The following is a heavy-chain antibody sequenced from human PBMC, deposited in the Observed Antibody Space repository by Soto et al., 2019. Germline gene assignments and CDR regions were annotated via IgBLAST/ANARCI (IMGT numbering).Heavy chain of an antibody. V-gene: IGHV1-69*06. D-gene: IGHD2-15*01. CDR3: ARPFPGYCSGGSCPNWFDP. CDR2: IIPIFGTA. J-gene: IGHJ5*02. Sequence: VASVKVSCKASGGTFSSYAISWVRQAPGQGLEWMGGIIPIFGTANYAQKFQGRVTITADKSTSTAYMELSSLRSEDTAVYYCARPFPGYCSGGSCPNWFDPWGQGTLVTVSS. CDR1: GGTFSSYA.